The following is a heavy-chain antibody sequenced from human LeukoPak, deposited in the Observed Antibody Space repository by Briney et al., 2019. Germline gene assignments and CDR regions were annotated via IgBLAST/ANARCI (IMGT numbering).Heavy chain of an antibody. CDR3: ARDQGYMITFGRPYPLDY. V-gene: IGHV3-30*04. D-gene: IGHD3-16*01. CDR1: GFTFSSYA. CDR2: ISYDGSNK. J-gene: IGHJ4*02. Sequence: AGGSLRLSCAASGFTFSSYAMHWVRQAPGKGLEWVAVISYDGSNKYYADSVKGRFTISRDNSKNTLYLQMNSLRAEDTAVYYCARDQGYMITFGRPYPLDYWGQGTLVTVSS.